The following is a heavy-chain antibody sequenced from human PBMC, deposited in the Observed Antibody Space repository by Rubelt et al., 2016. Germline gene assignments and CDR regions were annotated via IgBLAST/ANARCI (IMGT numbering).Heavy chain of an antibody. CDR3: AREGYYDSSGYYAHTTYYFDY. V-gene: IGHV3-30*03. J-gene: IGHJ4*02. CDR2: ISYDGSNE. CDR1: GFTFSSYG. Sequence: GFTFSSYGMHWVRQAPGQGLEWVAVISYDGSNEYYADSVKGRFTISRDNSKNTLYLQMNSLRAEDTAVYYCAREGYYDSSGYYAHTTYYFDYWGQGTLVTVSS. D-gene: IGHD3-22*01.